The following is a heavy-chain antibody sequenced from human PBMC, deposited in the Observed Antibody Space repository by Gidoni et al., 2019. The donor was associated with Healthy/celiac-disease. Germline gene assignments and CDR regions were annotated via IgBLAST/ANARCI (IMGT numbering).Heavy chain of an antibody. V-gene: IGHV3-9*01. D-gene: IGHD3-10*01. CDR3: AKSQVRGDYYYYYGMDV. Sequence: EVQLVESGGGLVQPGRSLRLSCAASGFTFDDYAMHWVRQAPGKGLGWVSGISWNSGSIGYADSVKGRFTISRDNAKNSLYLQMNSLRAEDTALYYCAKSQVRGDYYYYYGMDVWSKGPRSPSPQ. CDR1: GFTFDDYA. CDR2: ISWNSGSI. J-gene: IGHJ6*01.